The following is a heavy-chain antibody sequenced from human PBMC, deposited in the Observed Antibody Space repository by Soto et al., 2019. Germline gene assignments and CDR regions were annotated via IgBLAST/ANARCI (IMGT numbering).Heavy chain of an antibody. J-gene: IGHJ5*02. V-gene: IGHV4-61*05. CDR2: IYYSGST. CDR1: GGSISSSSYY. CDR3: ARGGNWNDPGPHNWFDP. D-gene: IGHD1-20*01. Sequence: SETLSLTCTVSGGSISSSSYYWGWIRQPPGKGLEWIGYIYYSGSTNYNPSLKSRVTISVDTSKNQFSLKLSSVTAADTAVYYCARGGNWNDPGPHNWFDPWGQGTLVTVSS.